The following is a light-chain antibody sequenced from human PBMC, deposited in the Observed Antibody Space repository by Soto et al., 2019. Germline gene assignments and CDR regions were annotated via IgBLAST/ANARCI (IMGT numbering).Light chain of an antibody. CDR2: DVS. J-gene: IGLJ1*01. Sequence: QSVLTQPASVSGSPGQSITISCTGTSSDVGGYNYVSWYQQHPGKAPKLMIYDVSNRPSGVSNRFSGSKSGNTASLTISWLQAEDEADYYCRSYTSSRTVVFGTGTKVTGL. CDR1: SSDVGGYNY. V-gene: IGLV2-14*01. CDR3: RSYTSSRTVV.